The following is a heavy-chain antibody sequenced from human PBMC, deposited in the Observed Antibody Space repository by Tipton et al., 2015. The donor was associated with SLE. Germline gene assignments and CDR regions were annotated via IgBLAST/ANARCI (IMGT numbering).Heavy chain of an antibody. CDR3: ARHISPLGAFDI. Sequence: LRLSCTVSGYSISSGYYWGWIRQPPGKGLEWIGYIYYSGSTNYNPSLKSRVTISVDTSKNQFSLKLSSVTAADTAVYYCARHISPLGAFDIWGQGTMVTVSS. CDR2: IYYSGST. CDR1: GYSISSGYY. J-gene: IGHJ3*02. V-gene: IGHV4-38-2*02. D-gene: IGHD2-21*01.